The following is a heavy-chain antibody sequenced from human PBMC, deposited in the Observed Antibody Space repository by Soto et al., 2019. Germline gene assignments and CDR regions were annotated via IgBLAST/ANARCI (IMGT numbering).Heavy chain of an antibody. J-gene: IGHJ5*02. CDR3: AKEGPYAAAPGWTWFDP. D-gene: IGHD6-13*01. Sequence: GGSLRLSCAASGFTFSSYGMHWVRQAPGKGLEWVAVISYDGSNKYYADSVKGRFTISRDNSKNTLYLQMNSLRAEDTAVYYCAKEGPYAAAPGWTWFDPWGQGTLVTVSS. CDR2: ISYDGSNK. CDR1: GFTFSSYG. V-gene: IGHV3-30*18.